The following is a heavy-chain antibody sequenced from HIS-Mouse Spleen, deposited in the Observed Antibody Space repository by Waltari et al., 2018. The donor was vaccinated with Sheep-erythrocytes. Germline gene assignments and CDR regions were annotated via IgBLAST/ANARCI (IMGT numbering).Heavy chain of an antibody. CDR1: GYTFTGYY. CDR2: VNPNRGGT. D-gene: IGHD2-2*01. Sequence: QVQLVQSGAEVKKPGASVKVSCKASGYTFTGYYMHWGRQDPGQGLEWMGRVNPNRGGTNYAQKCKGRVTMTRDTSISTAYMELSRLRSDDTAVYYCARGYCSSTSCYGYFQHWGQGTLVTVSS. V-gene: IGHV1-2*02. CDR3: ARGYCSSTSCYGYFQH. J-gene: IGHJ1*01.